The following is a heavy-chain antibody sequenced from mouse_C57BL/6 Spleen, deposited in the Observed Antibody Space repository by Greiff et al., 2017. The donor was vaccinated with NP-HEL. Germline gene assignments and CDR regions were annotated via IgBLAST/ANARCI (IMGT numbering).Heavy chain of an antibody. CDR2: IHPNSGST. CDR3: ARLLYYYGSSYDFDY. V-gene: IGHV1-64*01. Sequence: QVQLQQPGAELVKPGASVKLSCKASGYTFTSYWMHWVKQRPGQGLEWIGMIHPNSGSTNYNEKFKSKATLTVDKSSSTAYMQRSSLTSEDSAGYYCARLLYYYGSSYDFDYWGQGTTLTVSS. CDR1: GYTFTSYW. J-gene: IGHJ2*01. D-gene: IGHD1-1*01.